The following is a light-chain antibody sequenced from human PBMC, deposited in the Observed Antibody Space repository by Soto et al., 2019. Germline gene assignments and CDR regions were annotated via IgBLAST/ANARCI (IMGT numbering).Light chain of an antibody. CDR3: AAWDDSLNGVV. CDR1: SSNIGSNT. J-gene: IGLJ2*01. CDR2: SNN. V-gene: IGLV1-44*01. Sequence: QSVLTQPPSASGTPGQRVTISCSGSSSNIGSNTVNWYQQLPGTATKLLIYSNNQRTSGVPDRFSGSKSGTSASLAISGLQSKDEADYYCAAWDDSLNGVVFGGGTQLTVL.